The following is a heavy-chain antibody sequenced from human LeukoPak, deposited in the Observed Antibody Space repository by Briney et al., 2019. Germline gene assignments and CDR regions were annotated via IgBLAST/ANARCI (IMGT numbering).Heavy chain of an antibody. CDR3: ARDGPRGYSYGYNAFDI. V-gene: IGHV1-18*01. J-gene: IGHJ3*02. CDR2: ISTKTGNT. CDR1: GYTFTTYA. Sequence: ASVKVSCKASGYTFTTYAISWVRQAPGQGLEWMGWISTKTGNTNYAQKFQGRVTLTTDTSTSTAYMELRSLTLDDTAVYYCARDGPRGYSYGYNAFDIWGQGTMVTVSS. D-gene: IGHD5-18*01.